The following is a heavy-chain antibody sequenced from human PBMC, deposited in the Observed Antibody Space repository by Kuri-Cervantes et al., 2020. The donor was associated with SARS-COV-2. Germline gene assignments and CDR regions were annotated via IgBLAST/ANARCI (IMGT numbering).Heavy chain of an antibody. V-gene: IGHV3-23*01. J-gene: IGHJ4*01. Sequence: GESLKIPCAASGFTFSSYAMCWVRQAPGKGLEWVSLITGSGNNTYYADSVRGRFAISRDNSKNTLQLQMNSLRIEDTAVYYCAKVGYYDFWSGYSSYYFDYCGQGTLVTVSS. CDR3: AKVGYYDFWSGYSSYYFDY. CDR2: ITGSGNNT. D-gene: IGHD3-3*01. CDR1: GFTFSSYA.